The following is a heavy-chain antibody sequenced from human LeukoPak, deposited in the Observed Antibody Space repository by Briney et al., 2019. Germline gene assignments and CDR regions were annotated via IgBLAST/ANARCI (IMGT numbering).Heavy chain of an antibody. CDR2: TQYDASDT. V-gene: IGHV3-30*02. J-gene: IGHJ5*02. Sequence: GGSLRLSCATSGFTFSDYGMHWVRQAPGKGLEWVAFTQYDASDTYYADSVKGRFTIFRDTSKSTVFLQMNSLRPQDTAVYFCTRDGAMIRGPPTDTWFDPWGQGIQVIVST. CDR3: TRDGAMIRGPPTDTWFDP. D-gene: IGHD3-10*01. CDR1: GFTFSDYG.